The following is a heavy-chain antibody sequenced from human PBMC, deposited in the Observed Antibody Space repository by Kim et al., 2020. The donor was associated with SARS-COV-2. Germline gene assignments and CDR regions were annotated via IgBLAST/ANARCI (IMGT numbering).Heavy chain of an antibody. CDR2: ISGSGGST. Sequence: GGSLRLSCAASGFTFSSYAMSWVRQAPGKGLEWVSAISGSGGSTYYTDSVKGRFTISRDNSKNTLYLQMNSLRAEDTAVYYCAKVSTTRYYYDSSGYPFPGEEYYFDYWGQGTLVTVSS. V-gene: IGHV3-23*01. CDR3: AKVSTTRYYYDSSGYPFPGEEYYFDY. J-gene: IGHJ4*02. CDR1: GFTFSSYA. D-gene: IGHD3-22*01.